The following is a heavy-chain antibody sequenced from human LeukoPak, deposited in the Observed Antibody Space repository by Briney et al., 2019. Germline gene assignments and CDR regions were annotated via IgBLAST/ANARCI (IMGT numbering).Heavy chain of an antibody. D-gene: IGHD3-22*01. J-gene: IGHJ4*02. V-gene: IGHV4-59*12. Sequence: PSETLSLTCTVSGGSISSYYWSWIRQPPGKGLEWIGYIYYSGSTNYNPSLKSRVTISVDTSKNQFSLKLSSVTAADTAVYYCARRRPNYYDSSGYPFDYWGQGTLVTVSS. CDR3: ARRRPNYYDSSGYPFDY. CDR2: IYYSGST. CDR1: GGSISSYY.